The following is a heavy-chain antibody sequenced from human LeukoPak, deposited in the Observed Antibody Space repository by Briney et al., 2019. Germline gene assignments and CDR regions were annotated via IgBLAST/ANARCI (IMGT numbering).Heavy chain of an antibody. Sequence: SETLSLTCTVSGYSISSGYYWGWIRQPPGKGLEWIGSIYHSGSTNYNPSLKSRVTISVDTSKNQFSLKLSSVTAEDTAVYYCATEGKMVRGLYTDYWGQGTLVTVSS. J-gene: IGHJ4*02. CDR1: GYSISSGYY. CDR2: IYHSGST. D-gene: IGHD3-10*01. CDR3: ATEGKMVRGLYTDY. V-gene: IGHV4-38-2*02.